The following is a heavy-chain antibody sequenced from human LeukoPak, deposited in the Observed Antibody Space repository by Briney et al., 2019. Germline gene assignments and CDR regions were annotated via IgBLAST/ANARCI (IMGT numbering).Heavy chain of an antibody. CDR2: IYYRGGT. J-gene: IGHJ4*02. CDR3: ARIGATTHPYYFDY. V-gene: IGHV4-59*08. D-gene: IGHD5-12*01. Sequence: SETLSLTCTVSGGSTSSYYWSWIRHPPGKGLEWIGYIYYRGGTYYNPSLKSRVTISVDTSKNQFSLKLSSVTAADTAVYYCARIGATTHPYYFDYWGQGALVTVSS. CDR1: GGSTSSYY.